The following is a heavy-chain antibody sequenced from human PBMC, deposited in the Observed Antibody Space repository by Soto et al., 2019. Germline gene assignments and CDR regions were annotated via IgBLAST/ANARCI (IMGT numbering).Heavy chain of an antibody. V-gene: IGHV4-38-2*01. D-gene: IGHD3-22*01. Sequence: PSETLSLTCAVSGDSISRGFHWAWIRQSPGKGLEWVASIYHSGSTNYNPSLKSRVTISVDTSKNQFSLKLSSVTAADTAVYYCARYDSSGYLVDYWGQGTLVTVSS. CDR2: IYHSGST. CDR1: GDSISRGFH. J-gene: IGHJ4*02. CDR3: ARYDSSGYLVDY.